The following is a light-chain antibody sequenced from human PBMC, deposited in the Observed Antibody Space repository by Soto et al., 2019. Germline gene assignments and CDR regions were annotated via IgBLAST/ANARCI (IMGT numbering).Light chain of an antibody. V-gene: IGKV4-1*01. Sequence: DIVMTQSPDSLAVSLGERATINCKSSRSILYSSNTKNYLAWYQQKPGQPPKLLIYWASTRESGVPDRFSGSGSGTDFTLTISSLQAEDVAVYYCQQYYSIPYTFGQGTNLEIK. CDR3: QQYYSIPYT. CDR1: RSILYSSNTKNY. J-gene: IGKJ2*01. CDR2: WAS.